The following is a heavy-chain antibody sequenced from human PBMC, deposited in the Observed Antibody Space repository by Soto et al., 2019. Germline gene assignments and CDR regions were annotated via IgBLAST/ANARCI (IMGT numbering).Heavy chain of an antibody. CDR2: IKSKTDGGTT. CDR3: TTEQDSSSWYYYYYYGMDV. J-gene: IGHJ6*02. Sequence: EVQLVESGGGLVKPGGSLRLTCAASGFTFSNAWMNWVRQAPGKGLEWVGRIKSKTDGGTTDYAASVKGRFTISRDDSKNTLYLQMNSLKTEDTAVYYCTTEQDSSSWYYYYYYGMDVWRQGTTVTVSS. CDR1: GFTFSNAW. V-gene: IGHV3-15*07. D-gene: IGHD6-13*01.